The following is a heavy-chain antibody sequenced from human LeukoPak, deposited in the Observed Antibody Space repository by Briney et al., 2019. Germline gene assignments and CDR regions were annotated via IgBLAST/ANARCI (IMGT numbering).Heavy chain of an antibody. CDR2: ICHSGST. CDR3: ARGLWGYYDSSGHFDY. V-gene: IGHV4-30-2*01. D-gene: IGHD3-22*01. Sequence: SETLSLTCAVSGGSISSGGYSWSWIRQPPGKGLEWIGYICHSGSTYYNPSLKSRVTISVDRSKNQFSLKLSSVTAADTAVYYCARGLWGYYDSSGHFDYWGQGTLVTVSS. CDR1: GGSISSGGYS. J-gene: IGHJ4*02.